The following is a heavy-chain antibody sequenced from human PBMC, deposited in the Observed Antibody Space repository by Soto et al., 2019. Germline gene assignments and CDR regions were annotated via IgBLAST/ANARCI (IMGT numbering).Heavy chain of an antibody. V-gene: IGHV1-69*06. J-gene: IGHJ4*02. D-gene: IGHD2-8*01. Sequence: VNFYWMASGGTLSSYAISWVLQAPGQGLEWMGGIIPIFGTANYAQKFQGRVTITADKSTSTAYMELSSLRSEDTAVYYCASWGYCTNGVCSDYWGQGTLVTVSS. CDR2: IIPIFGTA. CDR1: GGTLSSYA. CDR3: ASWGYCTNGVCSDY.